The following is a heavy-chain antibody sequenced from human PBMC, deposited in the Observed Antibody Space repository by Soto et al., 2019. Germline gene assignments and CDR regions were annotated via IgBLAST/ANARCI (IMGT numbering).Heavy chain of an antibody. D-gene: IGHD2-21*02. CDR1: GFTFSSYA. CDR2: ISYDGSNK. CDR3: ARATYDYCGGDCPIDY. J-gene: IGHJ4*02. V-gene: IGHV3-30-3*01. Sequence: GSLRLSCAASGFTFSSYAMHWVRQAPGKGLEWVAVISYDGSNKYYADSVKGRFTISRDNSKNTLYLQMNSLRAEDTAVYYCARATYDYCGGDCPIDYWGQGTLVTVSS.